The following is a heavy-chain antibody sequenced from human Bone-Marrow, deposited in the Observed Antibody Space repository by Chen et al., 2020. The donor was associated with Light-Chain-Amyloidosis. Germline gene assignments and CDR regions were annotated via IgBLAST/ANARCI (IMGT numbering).Heavy chain of an antibody. D-gene: IGHD3-22*01. V-gene: IGHV1-2*02. CDR3: ARRDLELAYYHDSGGSMDV. CDR2: INPKSRCT. CDR1: GYIFTDYY. Sequence: QVQLVQSGAEVKKPGASVKVSCKASGYIFTDYYIHWVRQAPGQGLAWMGWINPKSRCTRYAQKLQGRVTMTRDTSVTTAYMELRTLTSDDTAVYCCARRDLELAYYHDSGGSMDVWGQGTTVTVSS. J-gene: IGHJ6*02.